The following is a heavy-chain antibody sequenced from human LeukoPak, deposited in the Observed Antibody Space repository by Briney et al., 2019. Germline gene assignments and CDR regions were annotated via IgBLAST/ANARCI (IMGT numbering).Heavy chain of an antibody. CDR1: GFTFDDYA. V-gene: IGHV3-9*01. J-gene: IGHJ3*02. D-gene: IGHD6-13*01. Sequence: PGGSLRLSCAASGFTFDDYAMHWVRQAPGKGLEWVSGISWNSGSIGYADSVKGRFTISRDNAKNSLYLQMNSLRAEDTALYYCAKDLPPFDQQLVQGAFDIWGQGTMVTVSS. CDR3: AKDLPPFDQQLVQGAFDI. CDR2: ISWNSGSI.